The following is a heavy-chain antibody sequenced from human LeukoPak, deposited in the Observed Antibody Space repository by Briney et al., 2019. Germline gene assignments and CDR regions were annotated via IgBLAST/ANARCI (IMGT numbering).Heavy chain of an antibody. Sequence: SVKVSCKASGGTFSSYAISWVRQAPGQGLEWMGGIIPIFGTANYAQKFQGRVTITTDESTSTAYMELSSLRPEDTAVYYCARGLWFGELLSVDYYYYMDVWGKGTTVTVSS. J-gene: IGHJ6*03. CDR3: ARGLWFGELLSVDYYYYMDV. D-gene: IGHD3-10*01. CDR1: GGTFSSYA. V-gene: IGHV1-69*05. CDR2: IIPIFGTA.